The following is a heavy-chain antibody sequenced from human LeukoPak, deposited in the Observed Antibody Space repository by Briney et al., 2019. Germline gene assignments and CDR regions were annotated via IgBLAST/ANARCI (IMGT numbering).Heavy chain of an antibody. CDR3: ARDSWTGDAS. D-gene: IGHD3/OR15-3a*01. Sequence: ASVKVSCKASGYTFTSYYMHWVRQAPGQGLEWMGIINPSGGSTSYAQKFQGRVTITRDTSTSTVYMELSSLRSEDTALYYWARDSWTGDASWGQGTLVTVSS. CDR1: GYTFTSYY. CDR2: INPSGGST. V-gene: IGHV1-46*01. J-gene: IGHJ4*02.